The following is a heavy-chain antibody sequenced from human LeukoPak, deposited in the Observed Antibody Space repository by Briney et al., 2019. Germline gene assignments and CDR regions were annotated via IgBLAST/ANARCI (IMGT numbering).Heavy chain of an antibody. Sequence: PGGSLRLSCAASAFTFSSYWMSWVRQAPGKGLEWVASIKEDESEKYYADSVKGRFSISKDNAKNSLSLQLNSLRAEDTAVYYCARLRWDSNKAHFDYWGQGTLVTVSP. CDR1: AFTFSSYW. CDR2: IKEDESEK. CDR3: ARLRWDSNKAHFDY. D-gene: IGHD1-26*01. J-gene: IGHJ4*02. V-gene: IGHV3-7*01.